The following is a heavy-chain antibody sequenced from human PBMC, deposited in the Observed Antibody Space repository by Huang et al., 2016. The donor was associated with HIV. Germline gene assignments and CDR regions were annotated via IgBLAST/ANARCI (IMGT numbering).Heavy chain of an antibody. CDR2: ITSGSGSI. Sequence: EVQLMASGGGLIQPGGSLRLSCAAAGFPFSPCNMNWVRQAPGKGTEGVSYITSGSGSIYYADAVKGRFSISRDNAKKSLYLQMSSLRAEDTAVYYCARFGSYYYGSGSYLDAFDIWGQGTMVTVSS. V-gene: IGHV3-48*01. D-gene: IGHD3-10*01. J-gene: IGHJ3*02. CDR3: ARFGSYYYGSGSYLDAFDI. CDR1: GFPFSPCN.